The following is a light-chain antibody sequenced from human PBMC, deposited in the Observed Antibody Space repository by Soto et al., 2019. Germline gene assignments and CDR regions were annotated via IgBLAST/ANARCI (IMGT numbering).Light chain of an antibody. Sequence: QTVVTQEPSLPVSPGGTVTLTCVSSTGAVTSGHHPYWVQQKPGQAPRTLIYDKSNKQSWTPARFSGTLLGGKAALTLSGAQPEDEADYYCFLTSSGPGVFGGGTKLTVL. CDR1: TGAVTSGHH. J-gene: IGLJ3*02. V-gene: IGLV7-46*01. CDR2: DKS. CDR3: FLTSSGPGV.